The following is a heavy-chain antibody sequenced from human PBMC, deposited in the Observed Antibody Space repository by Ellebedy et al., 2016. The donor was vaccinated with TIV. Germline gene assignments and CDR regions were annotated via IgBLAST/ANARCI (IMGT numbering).Heavy chain of an antibody. CDR2: TYPGDSNT. Sequence: PGGSLRLSCAASGFNFDNYVMSWVRQMPGKGLEWMGITYPGDSNTQYSPSFQGQGRVTISADKSISTAYLQWSSLEASDTALYYCVRLDTSYFDYWGQGTLVTVSS. CDR3: VRLDTSYFDY. CDR1: GFNFDNYV. V-gene: IGHV5-51*01. J-gene: IGHJ4*02.